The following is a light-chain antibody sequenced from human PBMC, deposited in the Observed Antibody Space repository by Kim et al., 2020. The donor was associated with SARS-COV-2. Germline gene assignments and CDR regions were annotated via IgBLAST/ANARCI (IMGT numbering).Light chain of an antibody. CDR3: CSYATKSYV. J-gene: IGLJ1*01. CDR1: SSEIGTYNL. V-gene: IGLV2-23*02. Sequence: PGQSITISCTGTSSEIGTYNLVSWYQQHPGKAPKLIIYEVNQRPSGASDRFSGSKSGNTAYLTVSGLQAEDEADYHCCSYATKSYVCGIGTKVTVL. CDR2: EVN.